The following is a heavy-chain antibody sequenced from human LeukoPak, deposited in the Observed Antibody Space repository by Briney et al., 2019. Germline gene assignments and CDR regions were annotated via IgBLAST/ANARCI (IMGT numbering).Heavy chain of an antibody. Sequence: SQTLSLTCTVSGGSISSGGYYWSWIRQHPGKGLEWIGYIYYSGSTYYSPSLKSRVTISVDTSKNQFSLKLSSVTAADTAVYYYARVPGSYLYYYYYMDVWGKGTTVTVSS. CDR3: ARVPGSYLYYYYYMDV. CDR2: IYYSGST. CDR1: GGSISSGGYY. V-gene: IGHV4-31*03. D-gene: IGHD3-10*01. J-gene: IGHJ6*03.